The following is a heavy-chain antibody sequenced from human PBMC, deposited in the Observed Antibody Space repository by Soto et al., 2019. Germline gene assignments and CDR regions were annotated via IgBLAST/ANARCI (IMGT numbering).Heavy chain of an antibody. CDR3: AITTSTVSYWFDP. Sequence: LRLSCVASGFSFGGYWMSWVRQAPGKGPEWVANIKEDGGEQHYVDSVKGRFTISRANTENSLFLQMNNLRVEDSAIYYCAITTSTVSYWFDPWGPGTQVTVS. D-gene: IGHD4-4*01. CDR2: IKEDGGEQ. V-gene: IGHV3-7*03. J-gene: IGHJ5*02. CDR1: GFSFGGYW.